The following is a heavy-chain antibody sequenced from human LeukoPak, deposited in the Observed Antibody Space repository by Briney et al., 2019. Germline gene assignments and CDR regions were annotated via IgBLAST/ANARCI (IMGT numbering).Heavy chain of an antibody. CDR3: ARARSGSYYS. V-gene: IGHV7-4-1*02. CDR1: GYTFTIYA. CDR2: INTNTGNP. Sequence: VASVTVSFTASGYTFTIYAMNWVRQAPGQGLEWMGWINTNTGNPTYAQGFTGRFVFSLDTSVSTAYLQISSLKAEDTAVYYCARARSGSYYSWGQGTLVTVSS. J-gene: IGHJ4*02. D-gene: IGHD1-26*01.